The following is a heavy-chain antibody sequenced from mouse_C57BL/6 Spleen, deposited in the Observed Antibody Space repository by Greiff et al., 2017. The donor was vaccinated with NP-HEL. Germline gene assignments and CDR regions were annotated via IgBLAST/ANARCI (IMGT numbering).Heavy chain of an antibody. V-gene: IGHV1-81*01. D-gene: IGHD3-2*02. Sequence: QVHVKQSGAELARPGASVKLSCKASGYTFTSYGISWVKQRTGQGLEWIGEIYPRSGNTYYNEKFKGKATLTADKSSSTAYMELRSLTSEDSAVYFCAETAQANAMDYWGQGTSVTVSS. CDR1: GYTFTSYG. J-gene: IGHJ4*01. CDR2: IYPRSGNT. CDR3: AETAQANAMDY.